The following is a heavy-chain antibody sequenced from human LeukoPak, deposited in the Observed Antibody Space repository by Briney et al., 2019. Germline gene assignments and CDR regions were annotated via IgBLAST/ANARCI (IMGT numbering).Heavy chain of an antibody. D-gene: IGHD2-15*01. Sequence: PGGSLRLSCAASGFTFSSYAMSWVRQGPGKRLEWVAKIKPDGSEKYYVDSVKGRFTVSRDNAENSLFLQMNSLRVEDTAIYYCARGQLADVYWGQGALVTVSS. J-gene: IGHJ4*02. V-gene: IGHV3-7*01. CDR1: GFTFSSYA. CDR3: ARGQLADVY. CDR2: IKPDGSEK.